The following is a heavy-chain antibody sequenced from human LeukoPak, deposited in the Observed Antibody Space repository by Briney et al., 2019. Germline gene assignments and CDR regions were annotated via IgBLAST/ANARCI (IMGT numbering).Heavy chain of an antibody. CDR2: ISGSGGST. Sequence: PGGSLRLSCAASGFTFSSYAMSWVRQAPGKGLEWVSAISGSGGSTYYADSVKDRFTISRDNSKNTLYLQMNSLRAEDTAVYYCAKSSWGTVTLDYWGQGTLVTVSS. CDR1: GFTFSSYA. J-gene: IGHJ4*02. CDR3: AKSSWGTVTLDY. D-gene: IGHD4-17*01. V-gene: IGHV3-23*01.